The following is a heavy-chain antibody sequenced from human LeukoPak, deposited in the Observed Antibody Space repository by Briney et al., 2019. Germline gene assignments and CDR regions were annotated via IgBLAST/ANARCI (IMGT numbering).Heavy chain of an antibody. CDR2: ISSTSNYI. D-gene: IGHD5-18*01. CDR1: GFTLSSYS. V-gene: IGHV3-21*01. J-gene: IGHJ4*02. Sequence: PGGSLRLSCAASGFTLSSYSMNWVRQAPGKGLEWVSSISSTSNYIYYADSVKGRFTISRDNAKTSLYLQMNSLRAEDTAVYYCARDDRYSYGYSQSGHFDYWGQGILVTVSS. CDR3: ARDDRYSYGYSQSGHFDY.